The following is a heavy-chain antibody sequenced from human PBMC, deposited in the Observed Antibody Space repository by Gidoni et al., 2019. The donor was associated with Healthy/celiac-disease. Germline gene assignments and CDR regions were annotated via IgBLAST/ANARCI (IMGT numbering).Heavy chain of an antibody. J-gene: IGHJ4*02. Sequence: QLQLQESGPGLVKPSETLSLTCTVSGGSISSSSYYWGWIRPPPGKGLEWIGSIYYSGSTYYNPSLKSRVTISVDTSKNQFSLKLSSVTAADTAVYYCARGGGDFWSGYYPLDYWGQGTLVTVSS. D-gene: IGHD3-3*01. V-gene: IGHV4-39*01. CDR3: ARGGGDFWSGYYPLDY. CDR2: IYYSGST. CDR1: GGSISSSSYY.